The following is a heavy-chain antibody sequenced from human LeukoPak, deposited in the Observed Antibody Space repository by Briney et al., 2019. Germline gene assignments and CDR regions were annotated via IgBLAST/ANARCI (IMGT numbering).Heavy chain of an antibody. V-gene: IGHV3-23*01. CDR2: ISGSGGST. J-gene: IGHJ4*02. D-gene: IGHD3-9*01. Sequence: PGGSLTLSCAASGFTFSSSAMSWVRQAPGKGLEWVSGISGSGGSTYYADSVKGRFTISRDNSKNTLYLQMNTLRAEDMAVYYCAKVKGLYYDILTGYTFDYWGQGTRVAVPS. CDR3: AKVKGLYYDILTGYTFDY. CDR1: GFTFSSSA.